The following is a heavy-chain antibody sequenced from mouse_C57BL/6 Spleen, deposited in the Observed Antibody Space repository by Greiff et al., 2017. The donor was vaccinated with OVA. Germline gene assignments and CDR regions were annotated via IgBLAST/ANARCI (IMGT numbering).Heavy chain of an antibody. Sequence: DVMLVESGGGLVKPGGSLKLSCAASGFTFSSYTMSWVRQTPEKRLEWVATISGGGGNTYYPDSVKGRFTISRDNAKNTLYLQMSSLRSEDTALYYCARGGTTGAMDYWGQGTSVTVSS. J-gene: IGHJ4*01. CDR1: GFTFSSYT. CDR3: ARGGTTGAMDY. V-gene: IGHV5-9*01. CDR2: ISGGGGNT. D-gene: IGHD1-1*01.